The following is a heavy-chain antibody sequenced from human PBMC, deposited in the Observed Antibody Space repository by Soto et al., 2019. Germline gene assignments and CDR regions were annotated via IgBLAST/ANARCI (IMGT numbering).Heavy chain of an antibody. V-gene: IGHV3-30-3*01. D-gene: IGHD3-22*01. CDR2: ISYDGSNK. Sequence: GGSLRLSCAASGFTFSGYAVHWVRQAPGKGLEWVAVISYDGSNKYCADSVKGRFTISRDNAKNSLYLQMNSLRAEDTAVYYCARDSYYYDSSGYYLYYFDYWGQGTLVTVSS. CDR1: GFTFSGYA. CDR3: ARDSYYYDSSGYYLYYFDY. J-gene: IGHJ4*02.